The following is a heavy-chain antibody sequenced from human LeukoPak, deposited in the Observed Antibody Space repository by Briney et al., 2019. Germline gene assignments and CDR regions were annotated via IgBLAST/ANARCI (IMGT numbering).Heavy chain of an antibody. D-gene: IGHD1-14*01. J-gene: IGHJ4*02. V-gene: IGHV3-49*04. CDR2: IRSKAYGGTT. Sequence: PGGSLRLSCTASGFTFGDYDMSWVRQAPGKGLEWVGFIRSKAYGGTTEYAASVKGRFTISRDDSKSIAYLQMNSLKTEDTAEYYCSSYRYPFHYFDYWGQGTLVTVSS. CDR3: SSYRYPFHYFDY. CDR1: GFTFGDYD.